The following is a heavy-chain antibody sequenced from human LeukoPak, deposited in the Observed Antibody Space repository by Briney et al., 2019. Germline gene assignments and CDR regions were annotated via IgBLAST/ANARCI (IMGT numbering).Heavy chain of an antibody. Sequence: ASVKVSCKASGGTFSSYAISWVRQAPGQGLEWMGWISAYNGNTNYAQKLQGRVTMTTDTSTSTAYMELRSLRSDDTAVYYCARDFSGWSGYYYYGMDVWGQGTTVTVSS. CDR1: GGTFSSYA. CDR3: ARDFSGWSGYYYYGMDV. D-gene: IGHD6-19*01. CDR2: ISAYNGNT. V-gene: IGHV1-18*01. J-gene: IGHJ6*02.